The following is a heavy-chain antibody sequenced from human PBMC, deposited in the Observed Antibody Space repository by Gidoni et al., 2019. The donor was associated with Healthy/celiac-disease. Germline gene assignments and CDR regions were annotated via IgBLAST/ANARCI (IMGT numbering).Heavy chain of an antibody. Sequence: QVQLVESGGGVVQPGRSLRLSCAASGFTFRSYGMHWVRQAPGKGLEWVAVIWYDGSNKYYADSVKGRFTISRDNSKNTLYLQMNSLRAEDTAVYYCARDPRMWQQLVPLEYFDYWGQGTLVTVSS. CDR1: GFTFRSYG. CDR3: ARDPRMWQQLVPLEYFDY. J-gene: IGHJ4*02. V-gene: IGHV3-33*01. CDR2: IWYDGSNK. D-gene: IGHD6-13*01.